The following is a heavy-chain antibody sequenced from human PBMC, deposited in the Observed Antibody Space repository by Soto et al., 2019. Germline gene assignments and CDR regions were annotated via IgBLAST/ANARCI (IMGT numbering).Heavy chain of an antibody. CDR2: IIPILGIA. J-gene: IGHJ4*02. CDR1: GYTFTSYG. CDR3: ARGGGDGNFDY. Sequence: SVKVSCKASGYTFTSYGISWVRQAPGQGLEWMGRIIPILGIANYAQKFQGRVTITADKSTSTAYMELSSLRSEDTAVYYCARGGGDGNFDYWGQGTLVTVSS. D-gene: IGHD2-21*02. V-gene: IGHV1-69*04.